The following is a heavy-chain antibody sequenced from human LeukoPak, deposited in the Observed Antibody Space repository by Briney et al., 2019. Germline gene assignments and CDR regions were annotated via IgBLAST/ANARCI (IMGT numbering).Heavy chain of an antibody. J-gene: IGHJ4*02. Sequence: GGSLRLSCAASGFTFSSYWMSWVRQAPGHGLEWVANIEQDGSEKNYVDSVKGRFTISRDNAENALYLQMNTLRPEDTAVYYCARGSGWLIDDWGQGTLVTVSS. CDR2: IEQDGSEK. CDR1: GFTFSSYW. V-gene: IGHV3-7*01. D-gene: IGHD6-19*01. CDR3: ARGSGWLIDD.